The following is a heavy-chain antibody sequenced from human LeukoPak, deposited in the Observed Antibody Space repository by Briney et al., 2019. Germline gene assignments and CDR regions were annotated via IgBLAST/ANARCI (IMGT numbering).Heavy chain of an antibody. CDR3: VRGLLVPAATRYWYFDL. D-gene: IGHD2-2*01. CDR1: GGSISSYY. V-gene: IGHV4-34*01. CDR2: INHSGTT. Sequence: SETLSLTCTVSGGSISSYYWSWIRQPPGKGLEWIGNINHSGTTNDNPSLKSRVTISVDTSKNQFSLQLTSVTAADTAVYYCVRGLLVPAATRYWYFDLWGRGTLVTVSS. J-gene: IGHJ2*01.